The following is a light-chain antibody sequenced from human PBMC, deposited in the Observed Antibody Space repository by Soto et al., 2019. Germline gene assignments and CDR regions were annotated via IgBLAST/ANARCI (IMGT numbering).Light chain of an antibody. Sequence: EIQMTKSPFTLSGSVSDRVTIPCCASHTISISLAWYQQKPGKAPKLLIYKASTLKSGVPSRFRGSGSGTEFTLTISSLQPDDFATYYCQHYNSYSEAFGQGTKVDIK. V-gene: IGKV1-5*03. CDR2: KAS. J-gene: IGKJ1*01. CDR1: HTISIS. CDR3: QHYNSYSEA.